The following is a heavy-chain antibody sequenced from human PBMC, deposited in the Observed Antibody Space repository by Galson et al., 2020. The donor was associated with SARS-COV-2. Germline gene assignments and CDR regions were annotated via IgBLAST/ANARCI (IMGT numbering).Heavy chain of an antibody. CDR3: AKDFHWAFDY. CDR2: ISHDRISI. D-gene: IGHD3-9*01. Sequence: GGSLRLSCVVSGFSFDDHSMSWVRQAPGQRPEWITYISHDRISIADSVKGRFSTSTDNAKSSLYLEMNSLRVEDTATYYCAKDFHWAFDYWGQGTLVIVSS. J-gene: IGHJ4*02. V-gene: IGHV3-48*04. CDR1: GFSFDDHS.